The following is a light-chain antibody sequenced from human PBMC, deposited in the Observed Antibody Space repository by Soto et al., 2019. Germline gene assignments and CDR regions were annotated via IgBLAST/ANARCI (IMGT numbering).Light chain of an antibody. CDR1: SSNIGSNY. V-gene: IGLV1-47*02. CDR2: SNN. CDR3: AVWDDSLSGWV. Sequence: QSVLTQPPSASGTPGQRVTISCSGSSSNIGSNYVYWYQQLPGTAPKLLIYSNNQRPSGVPDRFSGSKSGTSASLAISGLRSEDEADYYCAVWDDSLSGWVFGGGAKLTVL. J-gene: IGLJ3*02.